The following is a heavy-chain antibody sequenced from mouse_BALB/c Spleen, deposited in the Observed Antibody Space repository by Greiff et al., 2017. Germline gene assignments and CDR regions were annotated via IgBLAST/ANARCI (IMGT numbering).Heavy chain of an antibody. CDR2: INPSSGYT. CDR3: ARGYEGNYFDY. Sequence: QVQLQQSAAELARPGASVKMSCKASGYTFTSYTMHWVKQRPGQGLEWIGYINPSSGYTEYNQKFKDKTTLTADKSSSTAYMQLSSLTSEDSAVYYCARGYEGNYFDYWGQGTTLTVSS. D-gene: IGHD2-14*01. J-gene: IGHJ2*01. V-gene: IGHV1-4*02. CDR1: GYTFTSYT.